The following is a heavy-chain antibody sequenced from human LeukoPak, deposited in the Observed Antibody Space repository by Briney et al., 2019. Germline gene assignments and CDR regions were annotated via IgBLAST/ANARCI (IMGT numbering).Heavy chain of an antibody. D-gene: IGHD3-10*01. V-gene: IGHV6-1*01. Sequence: SQTLSLTCAISGDSVSSNSAAWNWIRQSPSRGLEWLGRTYYRSKWYNDYAVSVKSRITINPDTSKNQFSLQLNSVTPEDTAVHYCASSKWYGSGSYSYYYYGMDVWGQGTMVTVSS. CDR3: ASSKWYGSGSYSYYYYGMDV. J-gene: IGHJ6*02. CDR2: TYYRSKWYN. CDR1: GDSVSSNSAA.